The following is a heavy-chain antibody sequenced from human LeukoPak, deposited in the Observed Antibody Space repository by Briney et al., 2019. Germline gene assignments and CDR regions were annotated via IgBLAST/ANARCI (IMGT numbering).Heavy chain of an antibody. CDR2: IYHSGST. CDR3: ARDIRKSYCTNGVCYHNYYYYGMDV. J-gene: IGHJ6*02. CDR1: GGSISSYY. V-gene: IGHV4-59*01. Sequence: SETLSLTCTVSGGSISSYYWSWIRQPPGKGLEWIGYIYHSGSTNYNPSLKSRVTISVDTSKNQFSLKLSSVTAADTAVYYCARDIRKSYCTNGVCYHNYYYYGMDVWGQGTTVTVSS. D-gene: IGHD2-8*01.